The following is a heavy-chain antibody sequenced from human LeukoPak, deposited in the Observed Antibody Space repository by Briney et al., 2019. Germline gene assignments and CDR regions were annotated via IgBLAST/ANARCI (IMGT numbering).Heavy chain of an antibody. V-gene: IGHV4-34*01. CDR2: INHRGST. CDR3: ARTRGRYSYGP. D-gene: IGHD5-18*01. CDR1: RGSFSGYY. Sequence: SETLSLTSAVYRGSFSGYYWRWIRQPPGKGLEWIGEINHRGSTNYNPSLKSRVTISVDTSKNQFSLKLSSVTAADTAVYYCARTRGRYSYGPWGQGTLVTVSS. J-gene: IGHJ5*02.